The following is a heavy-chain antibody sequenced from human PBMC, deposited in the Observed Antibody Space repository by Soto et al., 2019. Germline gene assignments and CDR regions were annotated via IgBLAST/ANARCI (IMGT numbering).Heavy chain of an antibody. CDR3: ARRAYNYANMDV. CDR1: GYTFTTYY. Sequence: QVQLLQSGAEVKKPGASVKVSCETSGYTFTTYYMHWVRRAPGQGLEWMGMINPSGGSTSYAQKFLGRVTMTRDTSTRTIYVELSRLRRDDTAIYYCARRAYNYANMDVWGQGTTVTVSS. V-gene: IGHV1-46*01. J-gene: IGHJ6*02. CDR2: INPSGGST. D-gene: IGHD5-18*01.